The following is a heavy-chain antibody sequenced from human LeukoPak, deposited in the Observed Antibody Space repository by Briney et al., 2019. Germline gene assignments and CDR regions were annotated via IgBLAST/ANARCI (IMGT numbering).Heavy chain of an antibody. D-gene: IGHD4-23*01. CDR1: GFIFSKYA. CDR2: IWYDGSNK. Sequence: GGSLRLSCAASGFIFSKYAMHWVRQAPGKGLEWVAVIWYDGSNKYYADSVKGRFTISRDNAKNSLYLQMNSLRAEDTAVYYCARGDPGNSGYFDYWGQGTLVTVSS. CDR3: ARGDPGNSGYFDY. J-gene: IGHJ4*02. V-gene: IGHV3-33*08.